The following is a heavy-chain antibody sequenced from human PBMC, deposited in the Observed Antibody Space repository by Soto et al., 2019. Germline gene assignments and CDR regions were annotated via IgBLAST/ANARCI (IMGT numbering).Heavy chain of an antibody. CDR3: ARAPTGE. CDR1: GDSITSGVYF. CDR2: IYHSGST. V-gene: IGHV4-31*03. D-gene: IGHD3-16*01. Sequence: SETLSLTCTVSGDSITSGVYFWSWIRQHPVKGLEWIGYIYHSGSTYYKPSLRGRVSMSVDTSKNQFSLELTSVTVADTAVYYCARAPTGEWGQGNLVTVSS. J-gene: IGHJ4*02.